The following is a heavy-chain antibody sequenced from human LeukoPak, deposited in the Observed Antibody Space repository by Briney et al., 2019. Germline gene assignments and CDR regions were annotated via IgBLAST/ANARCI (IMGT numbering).Heavy chain of an antibody. J-gene: IGHJ6*03. CDR1: GGSISSGSYY. CDR2: IYTSGST. V-gene: IGHV4-61*02. Sequence: SQTLSLTCTVSGGSISSGSYYWSWIRQPAGKGLEWIGRIYTSGSTNYNPSLKSRVTISVDTSKNQFSLKLSSVTAADTPVYYCARDRRTYCGADCPPYYMDVWGKGTTVTVSS. CDR3: ARDRRTYCGADCPPYYMDV. D-gene: IGHD2-21*02.